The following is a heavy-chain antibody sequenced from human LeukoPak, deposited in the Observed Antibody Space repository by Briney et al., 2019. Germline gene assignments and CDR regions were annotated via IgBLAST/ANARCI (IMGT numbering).Heavy chain of an antibody. Sequence: SQTLSLTCTVSGGSISSGGYYWSWIRQHPGKGLEWIGYIYYSGSTYYSPSLKSRVTISVDTSKDQFSLKLSSVTAADTAVYYCARDRAYSSGWYVPYYWGQGTLVTVSS. CDR3: ARDRAYSSGWYVPYY. V-gene: IGHV4-31*03. CDR2: IYYSGST. J-gene: IGHJ4*02. CDR1: GGSISSGGYY. D-gene: IGHD6-19*01.